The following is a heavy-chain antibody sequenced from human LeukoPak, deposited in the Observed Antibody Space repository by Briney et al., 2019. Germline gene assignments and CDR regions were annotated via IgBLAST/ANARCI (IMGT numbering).Heavy chain of an antibody. V-gene: IGHV3-21*01. Sequence: GGSLRLSCAASGFTFSSYSMNWVRQAPGKGLEWVSSISSSSSHIYYADSVKGRFTISRDNAKNSLYLQMNSLRAEDTAVYYCARIGRANAFDIWGQGTMVTVSS. CDR3: ARIGRANAFDI. J-gene: IGHJ3*02. CDR2: ISSSSSHI. CDR1: GFTFSSYS.